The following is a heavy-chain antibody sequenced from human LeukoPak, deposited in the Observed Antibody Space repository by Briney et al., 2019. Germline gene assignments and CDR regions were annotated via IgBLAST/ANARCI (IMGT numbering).Heavy chain of an antibody. Sequence: GGSLRLSCAASGFTFSSYSMNRVRQAPGKGLEWVSYISGSSSTIYYADSVKGRLTISRDNAKNSLYLQMNSLRAEDTAVYYCARDSSRYCSGGSCYVEFSDFDYWGQGTLVTVSS. CDR1: GFTFSSYS. V-gene: IGHV3-48*01. D-gene: IGHD2-15*01. J-gene: IGHJ4*02. CDR3: ARDSSRYCSGGSCYVEFSDFDY. CDR2: ISGSSSTI.